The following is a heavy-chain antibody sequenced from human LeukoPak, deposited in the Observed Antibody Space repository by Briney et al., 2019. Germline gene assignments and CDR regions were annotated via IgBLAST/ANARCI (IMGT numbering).Heavy chain of an antibody. CDR3: AKDNPVCDY. Sequence: GGSLRVSCAASGFTFSSYGMHWVRQAPGKGLEWVAFIRNDGSNKYYADSVKGRFTISRDDSKNTLYLQMHSLTSDDTALYDCAKDNPVCDYWGHGTLVTVSS. J-gene: IGHJ4*01. D-gene: IGHD3-16*01. CDR1: GFTFSSYG. CDR2: IRNDGSNK. V-gene: IGHV3-30*02.